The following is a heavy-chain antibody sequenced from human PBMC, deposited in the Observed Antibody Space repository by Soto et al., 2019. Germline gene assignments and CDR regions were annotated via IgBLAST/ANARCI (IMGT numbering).Heavy chain of an antibody. V-gene: IGHV4-39*01. CDR1: GGSISSSSYY. D-gene: IGHD1-26*01. CDR2: IYYSGST. Sequence: SETLSLTCTVSGGSISSSSYYWGWIRQPPGKGLEWIGSIYYSGSTYYNPSLKSRVTISVDTSKNQFSLKLSSVTAADTAVYYCARHFTSGGGATTDYWGQGTLVTVSS. J-gene: IGHJ4*02. CDR3: ARHFTSGGGATTDY.